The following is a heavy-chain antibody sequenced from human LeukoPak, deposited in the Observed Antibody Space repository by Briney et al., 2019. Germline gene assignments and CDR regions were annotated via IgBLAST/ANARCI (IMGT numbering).Heavy chain of an antibody. Sequence: GGSLRLSCAASGFTFSDYWMSWVRQAPGKGLEWVANIKQGGSQKYYVDSMKGRFTISRDNAKNSLYLQMNSLRAEDTAVYYCARDGAGDSSSWYPWFDPWGQGTLVTVSS. CDR2: IKQGGSQK. D-gene: IGHD6-13*01. CDR1: GFTFSDYW. V-gene: IGHV3-7*01. J-gene: IGHJ5*02. CDR3: ARDGAGDSSSWYPWFDP.